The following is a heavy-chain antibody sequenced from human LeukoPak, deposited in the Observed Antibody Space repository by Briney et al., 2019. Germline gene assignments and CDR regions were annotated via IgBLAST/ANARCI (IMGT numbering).Heavy chain of an antibody. D-gene: IGHD3-10*01. Sequence: ASVNVSCKASGYTFTGYYMHWVRQAPGQGLEWMGWINPNSGGTNYAQKFQGWVTMTRDTSISTAYMELSRLRSDDTAVYYCAREVGSYYGSGSYYNVYGMDVWGQGTTVTVSS. J-gene: IGHJ6*02. CDR1: GYTFTGYY. CDR2: INPNSGGT. CDR3: AREVGSYYGSGSYYNVYGMDV. V-gene: IGHV1-2*04.